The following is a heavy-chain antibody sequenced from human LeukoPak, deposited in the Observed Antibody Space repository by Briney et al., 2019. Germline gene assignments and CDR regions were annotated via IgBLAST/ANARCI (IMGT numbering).Heavy chain of an antibody. D-gene: IGHD3-22*01. J-gene: IGHJ4*02. CDR2: ISWNSGSI. CDR1: GFTFDDYA. Sequence: GGSLRLSCAASGFTFDDYAMHWIRQAPGKGLEWVSGISWNSGSIGYADSVKGRFTISRDNAKNSLYLQMNSLRAEDMALYYCAKSGESITMIGPYFDYWGQGTLVTVSS. V-gene: IGHV3-9*03. CDR3: AKSGESITMIGPYFDY.